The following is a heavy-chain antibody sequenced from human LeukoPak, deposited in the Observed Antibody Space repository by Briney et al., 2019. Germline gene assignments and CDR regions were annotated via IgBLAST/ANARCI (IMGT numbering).Heavy chain of an antibody. CDR1: GYSFTDYY. CDR3: ARPGVTPDTNWFDS. CDR2: INPNSGST. D-gene: IGHD5-18*01. J-gene: IGHJ5*01. V-gene: IGHV1-2*02. Sequence: AASVKVSRKASGYSFTDYYIHWVRQAPGQGLEWMGWINPNSGSTNYVQKFQGRVTMTSDTSISTVYVELSRLTSDDTAVYFCARPGVTPDTNWFDSWGQGTLVTVSS.